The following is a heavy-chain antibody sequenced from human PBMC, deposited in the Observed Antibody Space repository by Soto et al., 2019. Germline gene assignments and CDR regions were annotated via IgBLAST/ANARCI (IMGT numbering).Heavy chain of an antibody. CDR1: GLTFSSYG. D-gene: IGHD6-13*01. CDR3: AKDSSSWHPTIPYFDY. Sequence: GGSLRLSWAASGLTFSSYGMSWVRQAPGKGLEWVSAISGSGGSTYYADSVKGRFTISRDNSKNTLYLQMNSLRAEDTAVYYCAKDSSSWHPTIPYFDYWGQGTLVTVSS. CDR2: ISGSGGST. J-gene: IGHJ4*02. V-gene: IGHV3-23*01.